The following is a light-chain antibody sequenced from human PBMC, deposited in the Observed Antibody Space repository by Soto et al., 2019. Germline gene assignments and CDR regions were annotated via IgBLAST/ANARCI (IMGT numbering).Light chain of an antibody. Sequence: EIVMTQSPATLPVSPGERATLSCRASQSVSSNLAGYQQKPGQAPRLLIYGASTRATGIPARFSGSGSGTEFTLTISSLQSEDFAVYNCQQYNNWPPLTFGGGTKVEIK. V-gene: IGKV3-15*01. J-gene: IGKJ4*01. CDR3: QQYNNWPPLT. CDR1: QSVSSN. CDR2: GAS.